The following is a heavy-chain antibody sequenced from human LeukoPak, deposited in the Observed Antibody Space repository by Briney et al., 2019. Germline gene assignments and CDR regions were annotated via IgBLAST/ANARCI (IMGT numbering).Heavy chain of an antibody. D-gene: IGHD1-14*01. V-gene: IGHV3-74*01. CDR3: VVVVEPPDSDGFDV. Sequence: PGGSLRLSCAASGFTFGNSWVHWVRQAPGKGLVGVSLINADGSTTTYADSVKGRFTISRDNARNTVSLQMHSLTIEDTAVYYCVVVVEPPDSDGFDVWGQGTMITVSS. CDR1: GFTFGNSW. CDR2: INADGSTT. J-gene: IGHJ3*01.